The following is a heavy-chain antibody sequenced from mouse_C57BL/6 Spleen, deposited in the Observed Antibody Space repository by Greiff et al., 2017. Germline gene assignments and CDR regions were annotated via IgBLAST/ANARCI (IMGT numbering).Heavy chain of an antibody. CDR3: ARGIYYYGSSHWYFDV. CDR2: IYPGGGYT. V-gene: IGHV1-63*01. Sequence: VKVVESGAELVRPGTSVKMSCKASGYTFTNYWIGWAKQRPGHGLEWIGDIYPGGGYTNYNEKFKGKATLTADKSSSTAYMQFSSLTSEDSAIYYCARGIYYYGSSHWYFDVWGTGTTVTVSS. D-gene: IGHD1-1*01. CDR1: GYTFTNYW. J-gene: IGHJ1*03.